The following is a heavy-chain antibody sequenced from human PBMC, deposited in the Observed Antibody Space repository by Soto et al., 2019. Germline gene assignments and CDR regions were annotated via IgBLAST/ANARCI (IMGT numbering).Heavy chain of an antibody. Sequence: EVQLVETGGGLIQPGGPLRLSCAASGFTVSSNYMNWVRQAPGKGLEWVSVIYSGGNTYYADSVKGRFTISRDNSKNTLYLQMNSLRAEDTAVYYCASLNGLGKGDYWGQGTLVTVSS. V-gene: IGHV3-53*02. CDR3: ASLNGLGKGDY. D-gene: IGHD2-8*01. CDR2: IYSGGNT. J-gene: IGHJ4*02. CDR1: GFTVSSNY.